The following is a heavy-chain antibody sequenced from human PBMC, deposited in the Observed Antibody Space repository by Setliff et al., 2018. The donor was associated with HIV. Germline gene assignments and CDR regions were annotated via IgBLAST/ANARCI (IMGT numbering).Heavy chain of an antibody. CDR2: ISGSGGST. CDR1: GFTFSNYA. J-gene: IGHJ4*02. Sequence: GGSLRLSCAVSGFTFSNYAMNWVRQAPGKGLEWVSAISGSGGSTYYADSVKGRFTISRDNSKNTLYLQMNSLRAEDTAVYYCAKDANYYDSSGYYAVFDYWGQGTLVTVSS. V-gene: IGHV3-23*01. CDR3: AKDANYYDSSGYYAVFDY. D-gene: IGHD3-22*01.